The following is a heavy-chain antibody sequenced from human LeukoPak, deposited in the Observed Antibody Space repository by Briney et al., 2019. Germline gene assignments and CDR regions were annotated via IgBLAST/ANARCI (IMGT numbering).Heavy chain of an antibody. CDR2: ISGDGDST. V-gene: IGHV3-43*02. J-gene: IGHJ5*02. D-gene: IGHD1-26*01. CDR1: GFTLNDYA. CDR3: TKGVRSGTYYNCFDP. Sequence: PGGSLRLSCVASGFTLNDYALHWVRQAPGKGLEWISLISGDGDSTYYADSVKGRFTISRDNSKNSLYLQMSSLRSEDTALYYCTKGVRSGTYYNCFDPWGQGTLVIVSS.